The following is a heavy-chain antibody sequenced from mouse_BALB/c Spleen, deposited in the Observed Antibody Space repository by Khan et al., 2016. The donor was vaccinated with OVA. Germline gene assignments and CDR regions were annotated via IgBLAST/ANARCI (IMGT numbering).Heavy chain of an antibody. CDR3: ASSDYWYFDV. D-gene: IGHD6-1*01. Sequence: QIQLVQSGPEVKKPGETVKISCKASGYSFTNYGMNWVRQAPGKGLKWMGWINTYTGEPTYADDFKGRFAFSLETSASTAYLQINNLKKEDTATYFCASSDYWYFDVWGAGTTVTVSS. CDR1: GYSFTNYG. J-gene: IGHJ1*01. V-gene: IGHV9-3-1*01. CDR2: INTYTGEP.